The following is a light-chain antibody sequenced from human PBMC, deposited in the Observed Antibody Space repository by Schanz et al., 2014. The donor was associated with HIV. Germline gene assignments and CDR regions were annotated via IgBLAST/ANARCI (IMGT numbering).Light chain of an antibody. CDR2: DVS. CDR1: SSDVGGYNY. J-gene: IGLJ1*01. V-gene: IGLV2-14*03. Sequence: QSALTQPASVSGSPGQSITISCTGTSSDVGGYNYVSWYQQHPGKAPKLMIYDVSNRPSGGSNRFSGSKSGNTASLTISGIQAEDEADYYCSSYTSSSTYVFGTGTKLTVL. CDR3: SSYTSSSTYV.